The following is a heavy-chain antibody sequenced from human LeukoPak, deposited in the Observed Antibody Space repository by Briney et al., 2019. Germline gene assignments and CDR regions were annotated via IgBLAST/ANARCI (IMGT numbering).Heavy chain of an antibody. D-gene: IGHD3-10*02. V-gene: IGHV3-74*03. CDR3: ARMDARDYFDY. J-gene: IGHJ4*02. Sequence: GGSLRLSCAVSGFIFSNYWMHWVRQTPGKGLVWVSRMDSSGSSITYADSVRGRFTISRDNAKNTLYLQMNSLRVEDTAVYYCARMDARDYFDYWGQGTLVTVSS. CDR2: MDSSGSSI. CDR1: GFIFSNYW.